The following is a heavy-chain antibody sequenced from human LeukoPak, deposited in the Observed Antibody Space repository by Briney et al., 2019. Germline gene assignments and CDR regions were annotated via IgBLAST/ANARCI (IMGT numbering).Heavy chain of an antibody. J-gene: IGHJ6*02. Sequence: WASVTVSCKASGGTFSSYAISWVRQAPGQGLEWMGGIIPIFGTANYAQKFQGRVTITADESTSTAYMELSSLRSEDTAVYYCARVSDYYYYGMDVWGQGTTVTVSS. CDR2: IIPIFGTA. CDR3: ARVSDYYYYGMDV. CDR1: GGTFSSYA. V-gene: IGHV1-69*13.